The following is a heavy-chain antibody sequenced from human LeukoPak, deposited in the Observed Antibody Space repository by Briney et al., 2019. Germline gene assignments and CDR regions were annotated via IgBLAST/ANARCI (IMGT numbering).Heavy chain of an antibody. CDR3: AREGGRGGDAFDI. Sequence: GGSLRLSCAASGFTFSSYSMNWVRQAPGKGLEWVSSISPSSTYIYYADSVKGRFTISRDNAKNSLYLQMNSLRAEDTAVYYCAREGGRGGDAFDIWGQGTMVTVSS. D-gene: IGHD2-15*01. V-gene: IGHV3-21*01. J-gene: IGHJ3*02. CDR1: GFTFSSYS. CDR2: ISPSSTYI.